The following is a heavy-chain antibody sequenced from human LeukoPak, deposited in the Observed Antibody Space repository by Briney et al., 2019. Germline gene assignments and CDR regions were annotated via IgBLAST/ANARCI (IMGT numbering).Heavy chain of an antibody. D-gene: IGHD1-26*01. CDR1: GDSISSYY. V-gene: IGHV4-59*01. J-gene: IGHJ3*02. CDR3: ARAVGAAFDI. CDR2: IYYSGST. Sequence: SSETLSLTCTVSGDSISSYYWSWIRQPPGKGREWIGYIYYSGSTNYNPSLRSRVAISVDTSKNQFSLKLSSVTAADTAVYYCARAVGAAFDIWGQGTMVTVSS.